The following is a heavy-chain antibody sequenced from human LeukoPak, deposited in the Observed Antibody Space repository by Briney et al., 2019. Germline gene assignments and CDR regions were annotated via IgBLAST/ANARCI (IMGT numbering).Heavy chain of an antibody. CDR2: ISADNGDT. D-gene: IGHD1-26*01. J-gene: IGHJ4*02. V-gene: IGHV1-18*01. CDR3: ARDSGSYHNRYYFDY. CDR1: GYTFTNYG. Sequence: ASVKVSCKASGYTFTNYGFSWVQQAPGQGLEWMGWISADNGDTNYAQNLQGRVTVTTDTSTSTAYMELRSLRSDDTAVYYCARDSGSYHNRYYFDYWGQGTLVTVSS.